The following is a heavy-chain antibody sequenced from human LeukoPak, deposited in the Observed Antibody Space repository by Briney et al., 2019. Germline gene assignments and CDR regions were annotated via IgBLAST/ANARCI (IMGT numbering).Heavy chain of an antibody. Sequence: ASVKVSCTASGYTFTSYGISWVRQAPGQGLEWMGWISAYNGNTNYAQKLQGRVTMTTDTSTSTAYMELRSLRSDDTAVYYCARDTPTKFWSGPVWWGMDVWGQGTTVTVSS. V-gene: IGHV1-18*01. J-gene: IGHJ6*02. CDR2: ISAYNGNT. D-gene: IGHD3-3*01. CDR3: ARDTPTKFWSGPVWWGMDV. CDR1: GYTFTSYG.